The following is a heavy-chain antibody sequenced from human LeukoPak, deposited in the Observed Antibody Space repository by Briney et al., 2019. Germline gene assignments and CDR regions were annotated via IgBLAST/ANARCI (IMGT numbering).Heavy chain of an antibody. D-gene: IGHD2-21*02. CDR2: IYYSGGT. V-gene: IGHV4-39*01. CDR3: ARHVSSDLRIVVVTSDWYFDR. Sequence: SETLSLTCIVSGGSISSSRFYWGWIRQPPGKGRERIGTIYYSGGTYYNPSLKSRVTISADTSKNQFSQNLSSVTAADTGVYYCARHVSSDLRIVVVTSDWYFDRWGRGTLVTVSS. CDR1: GGSISSSRFY. J-gene: IGHJ2*01.